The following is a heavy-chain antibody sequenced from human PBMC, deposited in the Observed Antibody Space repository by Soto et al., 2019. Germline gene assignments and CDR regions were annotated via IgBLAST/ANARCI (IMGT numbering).Heavy chain of an antibody. CDR1: GVTFASYA. CDR2: ISGSGDTT. Sequence: EVQLLESGGGLVQPGGSLRLSCAASGVTFASYAMTWVRQAPGKGLEWVSTISGSGDTTYNADSVKGRFTISRDNSKNTLYLHMISLRAEDTAVYFCTAIQLWPYFAYWGQGTLVTVSS. J-gene: IGHJ4*02. CDR3: TAIQLWPYFAY. V-gene: IGHV3-23*01. D-gene: IGHD1-1*01.